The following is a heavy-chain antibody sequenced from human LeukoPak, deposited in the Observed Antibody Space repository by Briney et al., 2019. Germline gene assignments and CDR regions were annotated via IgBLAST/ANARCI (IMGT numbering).Heavy chain of an antibody. CDR2: IYYSGST. D-gene: IGHD3-22*01. J-gene: IGHJ3*02. CDR3: ARTITMIVEDAFDI. CDR1: GGSISSSSYY. V-gene: IGHV4-39*01. Sequence: SETLSLTCTVSGGSISSSSYYWGWIRQPPGKGLEWIGSIYYSGSTYYNPSLKSRVTISVGTSKNQFSLKLSSVTAADTAVYYCARTITMIVEDAFDIWGQGTMVTVSS.